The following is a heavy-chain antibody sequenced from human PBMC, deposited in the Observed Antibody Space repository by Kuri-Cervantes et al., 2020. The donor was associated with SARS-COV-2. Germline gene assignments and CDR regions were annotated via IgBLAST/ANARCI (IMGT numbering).Heavy chain of an antibody. V-gene: IGHV3-7*03. CDR2: IKQDGSEK. D-gene: IGHD2-8*01. J-gene: IGHJ5*02. CDR3: ARARGYCTNGVCYLWFDP. CDR1: GFTFSSYW. Sequence: GESLKISCAASGFTFSSYWMSWVRQAPGKGLEWVANIKQDGSEKYYVDSVKGRFTISRDDAKNSLYLQMNSLRAEDTAVYYCARARGYCTNGVCYLWFDPWGHGTLVTVSS.